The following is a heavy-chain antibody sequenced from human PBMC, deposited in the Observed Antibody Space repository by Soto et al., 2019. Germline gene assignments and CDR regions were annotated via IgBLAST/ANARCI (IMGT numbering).Heavy chain of an antibody. J-gene: IGHJ4*02. Sequence: GGSLRLSWTASGCTFGDYAMSWVRQAPGKGLEWVGFIRSKAYGGTTEYAASVKGRFTISRDDSKSIAYPQMNRLKPEDTAVYYCTRDGYDGSGSPYPAYWGPGTQVTVSS. D-gene: IGHD3-10*01. CDR1: GCTFGDYA. CDR3: TRDGYDGSGSPYPAY. CDR2: IRSKAYGGTT. V-gene: IGHV3-49*04.